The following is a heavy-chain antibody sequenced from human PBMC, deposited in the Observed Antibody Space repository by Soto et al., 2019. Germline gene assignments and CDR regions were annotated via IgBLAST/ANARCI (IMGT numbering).Heavy chain of an antibody. CDR1: GRSISGEC. Sequence: SATLSLTCTVSGRSISGECWSWIRQPPGKGLEWIGYMYNTGSTVYNPSFKSRVTISVDTSKNQFSLKLNSVTAADTAVYYCARDLWGYCGTDCYPLDVWGQGTTVT. CDR2: MYNTGST. V-gene: IGHV4-59*01. CDR3: ARDLWGYCGTDCYPLDV. D-gene: IGHD2-21*02. J-gene: IGHJ6*02.